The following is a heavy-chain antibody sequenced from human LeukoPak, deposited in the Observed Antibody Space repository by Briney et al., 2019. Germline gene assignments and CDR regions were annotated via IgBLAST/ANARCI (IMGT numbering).Heavy chain of an antibody. Sequence: PGGSLRLSCAASGFSFPAYSMNWVRQAPGEGLEWVANIKQDGSEKYYLDSVRGRFTISRDNAKTSLYLQMNSLRAEDTAVYYCASDMGAYWGLGTLVPVSS. CDR1: GFSFPAYS. V-gene: IGHV3-7*01. J-gene: IGHJ4*02. CDR3: ASDMGAY. CDR2: IKQDGSEK. D-gene: IGHD3-10*01.